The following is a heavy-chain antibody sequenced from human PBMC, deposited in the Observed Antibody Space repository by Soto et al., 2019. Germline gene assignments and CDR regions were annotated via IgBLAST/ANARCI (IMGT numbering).Heavy chain of an antibody. Sequence: EVQLVESGGDLVKPGGCLRLSCAASGITFTNAWMSWVRQVPGKGLEWVGLIKNRADGGTTDYAAPVRGRFTISRDDSRNTLFLQMNSLEPEDTAVYYCTTDPGDYEDFWGQGTLVTVSS. CDR1: GITFTNAW. CDR2: IKNRADGGTT. J-gene: IGHJ4*02. V-gene: IGHV3-15*01. D-gene: IGHD4-17*01. CDR3: TTDPGDYEDF.